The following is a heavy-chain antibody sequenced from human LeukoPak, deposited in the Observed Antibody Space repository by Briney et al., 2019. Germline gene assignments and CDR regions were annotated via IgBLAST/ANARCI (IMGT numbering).Heavy chain of an antibody. J-gene: IGHJ4*02. CDR3: ARDRKYYDILTGYYTPVDC. CDR1: GFTFSDYY. Sequence: GGSLRLSCAASGFTFSDYYMSWIRQAPGKGLEWVSYISSSGSTIYYADSVKGRFTISRDNAKNSLYLQMNSLRAEDTAVYYCARDRKYYDILTGYYTPVDCWGQGTLVTVSS. V-gene: IGHV3-11*01. D-gene: IGHD3-9*01. CDR2: ISSSGSTI.